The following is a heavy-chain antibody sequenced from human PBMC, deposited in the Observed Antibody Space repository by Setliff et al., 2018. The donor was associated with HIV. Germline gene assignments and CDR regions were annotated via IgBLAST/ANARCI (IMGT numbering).Heavy chain of an antibody. D-gene: IGHD3-3*01. V-gene: IGHV1-69*06. Sequence: SVKVSCKAFGDTFSNFGFGWVRQAPGQGLEWLGGIVPLIDTASHAQKFQGRVTITADKSTSTVYMYLSSLTSDDTAVYYCARVRSGQAFDLWGQGTLVTV. J-gene: IGHJ4*02. CDR3: ARVRSGQAFDL. CDR1: GDTFSNFG. CDR2: IVPLIDTA.